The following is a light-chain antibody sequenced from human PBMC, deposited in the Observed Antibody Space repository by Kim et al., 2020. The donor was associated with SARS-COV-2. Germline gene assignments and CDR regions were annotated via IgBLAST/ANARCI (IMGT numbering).Light chain of an antibody. CDR2: KTS. CDR3: LLMYGDAWV. J-gene: IGLJ3*02. CDR1: TGAVTSGFS. V-gene: IGLV7-43*01. Sequence: PGATVTFTCASSTGAVTSGFSPNWFQQTPGHAPRALIYKTSNKHSWTPARFSGSLLGGKAALTLSGVQPEDEADYYCLLMYGDAWVFGGGTQLTVL.